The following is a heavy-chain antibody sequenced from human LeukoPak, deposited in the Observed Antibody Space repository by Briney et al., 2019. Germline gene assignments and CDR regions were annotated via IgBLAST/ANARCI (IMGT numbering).Heavy chain of an antibody. J-gene: IGHJ4*02. CDR1: GFTFSDYY. CDR3: ARSLNYYDSTYYFDY. D-gene: IGHD3-22*01. CDR2: ISSSGSTI. Sequence: GGSLRLSCAASGFTFSDYYMSWIRQAPGKGLEWVSYISSSGSTIYYADSVKGRFTISRDNAKNSLYLQMNSLRAEDTAVYYCARSLNYYDSTYYFDYWGQGTLVTVSS. V-gene: IGHV3-11*01.